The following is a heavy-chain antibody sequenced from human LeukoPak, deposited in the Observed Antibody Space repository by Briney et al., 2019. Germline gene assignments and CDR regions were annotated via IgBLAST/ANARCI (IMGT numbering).Heavy chain of an antibody. CDR3: ARDQGVAAAGVFDS. V-gene: IGHV1-69*10. CDR2: IMPILDIV. Sequence: ASVKVSCKASGGTFSNYAISWVRQAPGQGLEWMGRIMPILDIVNLAQMFQGRVTITADKSTTTAYMELSSLRSDDTAVYYCARDQGVAAAGVFDSWGQGTLVAVSS. J-gene: IGHJ4*02. CDR1: GGTFSNYA. D-gene: IGHD6-13*01.